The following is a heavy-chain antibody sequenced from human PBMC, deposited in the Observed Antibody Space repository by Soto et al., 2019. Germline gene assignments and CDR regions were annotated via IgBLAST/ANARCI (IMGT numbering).Heavy chain of an antibody. Sequence: GASVKVSCKASGYTFTSYGISWVRQAPGQGLEWMGWISAYNGNTNYAQKLQGRVTMTTDTSTSTAYMELRSLRSGDTAVYYCARDFRGYCSSTSCYTTYYYYYYGMDVWGQGTTVTVSS. D-gene: IGHD2-2*02. J-gene: IGHJ6*02. V-gene: IGHV1-18*04. CDR2: ISAYNGNT. CDR3: ARDFRGYCSSTSCYTTYYYYYYGMDV. CDR1: GYTFTSYG.